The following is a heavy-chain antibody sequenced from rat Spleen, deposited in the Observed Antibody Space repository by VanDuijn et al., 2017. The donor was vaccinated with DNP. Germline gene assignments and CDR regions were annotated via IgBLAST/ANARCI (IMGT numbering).Heavy chain of an antibody. J-gene: IGHJ2*01. Sequence: EVQLVESGGGLVRPGRSLKLSCATSGFTFSDCNMAWVRQATKKGLEWVATILYDGSRTYYRDSVKGRFTISRDNAKSTLYLQMDSLRSEDTATYYCARGGYYFDYWGQGVMVTVSS. V-gene: IGHV5S10*01. CDR1: GFTFSDCN. CDR3: ARGGYYFDY. CDR2: ILYDGSRT. D-gene: IGHD1-11*01.